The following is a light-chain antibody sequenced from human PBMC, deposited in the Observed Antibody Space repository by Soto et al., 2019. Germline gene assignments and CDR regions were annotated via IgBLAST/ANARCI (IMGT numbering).Light chain of an antibody. CDR3: QQYYSSPWT. J-gene: IGKJ1*01. CDR2: WAS. Sequence: STDWQSVALGKSADLGGRRSMRNIYSSNNKNYLAWYQQKPGQPPKLLIYWASTRDSGVPDRFSGSGSETDFALTISSLHAEDVAVYFCQQYYSSPWTFGQGTKVDIK. V-gene: IGKV4-1*01. CDR1: MRNIYSSNNKNY.